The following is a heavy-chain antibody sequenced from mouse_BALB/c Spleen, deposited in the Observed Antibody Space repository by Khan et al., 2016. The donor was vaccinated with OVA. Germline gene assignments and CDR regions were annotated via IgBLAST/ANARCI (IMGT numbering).Heavy chain of an antibody. Sequence: QVQLQQPGAELVKPGASVKISCKASGYTFTSFYMYWVKQRPGQGLEWIGGINPSNGDTHFYEKFKSTATLTVDKSSTTAYMQFSSLTSEDSAVYDCARSGYGNPFAYWGQGTLVTVSA. CDR1: GYTFTSFY. CDR2: INPSNGDT. D-gene: IGHD2-1*01. J-gene: IGHJ3*01. V-gene: IGHV1S81*02. CDR3: ARSGYGNPFAY.